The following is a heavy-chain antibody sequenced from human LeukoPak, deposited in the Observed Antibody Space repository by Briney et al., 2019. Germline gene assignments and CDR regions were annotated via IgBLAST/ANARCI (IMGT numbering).Heavy chain of an antibody. Sequence: QPGGSLRLSCAASGFTFSSYAMSWVRQAPGKGLEWVSAISGSGGSTYYADSVEGRFTISRDNSKNTLYLQMNSLRAEDTAVYYCAKVKSSGWYYFDYWGQGTLVTVSS. J-gene: IGHJ4*02. V-gene: IGHV3-23*01. CDR3: AKVKSSGWYYFDY. D-gene: IGHD6-19*01. CDR1: GFTFSSYA. CDR2: ISGSGGST.